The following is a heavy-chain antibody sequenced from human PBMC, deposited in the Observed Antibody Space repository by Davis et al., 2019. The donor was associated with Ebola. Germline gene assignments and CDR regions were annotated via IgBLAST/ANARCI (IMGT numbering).Heavy chain of an antibody. CDR2: ISHDGTIT. J-gene: IGHJ4*02. V-gene: IGHV3-74*01. CDR3: SRDVQFEFYDY. D-gene: IGHD3-10*01. Sequence: PGGSLRLSCAASGFAFSSYVMHWVRQAPGKGLVWVSRISHDGTITTYADSVRGRFTASRDNAQNTLYLQMNSLTAEDTAVYYCSRDVQFEFYDYWGQGTLVTVSS. CDR1: GFAFSSYV.